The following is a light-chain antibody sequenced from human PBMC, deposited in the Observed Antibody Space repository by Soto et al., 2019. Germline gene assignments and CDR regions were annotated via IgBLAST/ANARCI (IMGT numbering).Light chain of an antibody. Sequence: EIVMSQSPATLSVSPGERGTLSCSASQSVYNNLAWYQQKPGQAPRLLIYGASTRATGIPARFSGSGSGTEFTLPISPLQSEDFAVYYCQQYHNWPPVTFGQGTQVDIK. V-gene: IGKV3-15*01. CDR2: GAS. CDR3: QQYHNWPPVT. CDR1: QSVYNN. J-gene: IGKJ1*01.